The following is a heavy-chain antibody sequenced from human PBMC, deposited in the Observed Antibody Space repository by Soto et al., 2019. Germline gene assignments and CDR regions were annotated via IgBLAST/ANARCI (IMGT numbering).Heavy chain of an antibody. CDR3: TKSRRSVLMVYGLGGMDV. J-gene: IGHJ6*02. CDR1: GFSVSDYA. D-gene: IGHD2-8*01. CDR2: ISGSGDGT. V-gene: IGHV3-23*01. Sequence: GGSLRLSCAASGFSVSDYAMSWVRQAPGKGLEWVSSISGSGDGTYYGDSVKGRFTLSRDTSQKTLYLQMNNLRGEDTAVYFCTKSRRSVLMVYGLGGMDVWVRGSTVTVP.